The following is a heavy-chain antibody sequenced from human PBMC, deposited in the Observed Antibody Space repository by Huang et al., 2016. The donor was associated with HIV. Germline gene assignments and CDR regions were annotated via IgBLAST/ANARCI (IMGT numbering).Heavy chain of an antibody. J-gene: IGHJ6*02. Sequence: EVQLVESGGGLIQPGGSLRLSCAASGFTVTTNYMGWVRQAPGRGLEWVSVIYRDSSTYYADAVKGRFTISRDNSKNTLYLQMNSLRAEDTAIYYCARARIPHSVSNGLDVWGQGTTVTVSS. CDR2: IYRDSST. V-gene: IGHV3-53*01. D-gene: IGHD2-21*01. CDR1: GFTVTTNY. CDR3: ARARIPHSVSNGLDV.